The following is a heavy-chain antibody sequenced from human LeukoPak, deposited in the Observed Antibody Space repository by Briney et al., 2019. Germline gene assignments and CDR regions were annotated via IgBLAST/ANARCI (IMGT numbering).Heavy chain of an antibody. CDR1: GFTFDDYA. V-gene: IGHV3-9*01. J-gene: IGHJ6*02. D-gene: IGHD3-10*01. Sequence: GGSLRLSCAASGFTFDDYAMHWVRQAPGKGLEWVSGISWNSGSIGYADSVKARFTISRDNAKNSLYLQMNSLRAEDTALYYCAKVVTMVRGVTIPAYYYGMDVWGQGTTVTVSS. CDR2: ISWNSGSI. CDR3: AKVVTMVRGVTIPAYYYGMDV.